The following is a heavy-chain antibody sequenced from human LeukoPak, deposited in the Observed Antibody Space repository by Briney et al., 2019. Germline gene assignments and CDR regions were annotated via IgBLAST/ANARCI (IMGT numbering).Heavy chain of an antibody. CDR3: ARGRASEDYYFDY. J-gene: IGHJ4*02. CDR2: IYYSGST. V-gene: IGHV4-59*01. CDR1: GGSIRTYY. D-gene: IGHD5-24*01. Sequence: SETLSLTCTVSGGSIRTYYWSWIRQPPGKGLEWIGCIYYSGSTNYNPSLKSRVTISVDTSKNQFSLKLSSVTAADTAVYYCARGRASEDYYFDYWGQGTLVTVSS.